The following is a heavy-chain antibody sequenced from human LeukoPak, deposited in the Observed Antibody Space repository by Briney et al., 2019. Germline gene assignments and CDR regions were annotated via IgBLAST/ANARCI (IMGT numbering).Heavy chain of an antibody. Sequence: ASVKVSCKASGYTFTGYYMHWVRQAPGQGLEWMGRINPNSGGTNYAQKFQGRVTMTRDTSISTAYMELSRLRSDDTAVYYCARELEYSSSPGRYYYYGMGVWGQGTTVTVSS. CDR2: INPNSGGT. CDR1: GYTFTGYY. J-gene: IGHJ6*02. V-gene: IGHV1-2*06. CDR3: ARELEYSSSPGRYYYYGMGV. D-gene: IGHD6-6*01.